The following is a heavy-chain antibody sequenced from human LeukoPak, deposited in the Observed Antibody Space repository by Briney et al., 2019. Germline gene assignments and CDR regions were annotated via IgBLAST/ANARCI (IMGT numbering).Heavy chain of an antibody. CDR2: IYYSGST. CDR3: AREGDGSPNDAFDI. Sequence: SETLSLTCTVSGGSISSYYWSWIRQPPGKGLEWIGYIYYSGSTNYNPSLKSRVTISVDTSKNQFSLKLSSVTAADTAVYYCAREGDGSPNDAFDIWGQGTMVTVSS. J-gene: IGHJ3*02. V-gene: IGHV4-59*01. CDR1: GGSISSYY. D-gene: IGHD5-24*01.